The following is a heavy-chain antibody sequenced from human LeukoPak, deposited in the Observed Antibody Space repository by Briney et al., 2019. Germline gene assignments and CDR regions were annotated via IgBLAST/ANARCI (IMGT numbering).Heavy chain of an antibody. CDR3: ARNGFRTYCGDGCYSDYMDV. CDR2: IYYTGGT. J-gene: IGHJ6*03. D-gene: IGHD2-21*02. Sequence: PSETLSLTCTVSGGSVSGDSWTWIRQPAGKGLEWIGYIYYTGGTNYNPSLKGRVAMSVDTSKNQFSLKLTSVTAADTAVYYCARNGFRTYCGDGCYSDYMDVWGQGTTVTVAS. CDR1: GGSVSGDS. V-gene: IGHV4-59*02.